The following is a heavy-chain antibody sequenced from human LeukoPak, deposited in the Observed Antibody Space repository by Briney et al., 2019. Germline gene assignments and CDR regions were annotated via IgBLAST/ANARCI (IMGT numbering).Heavy chain of an antibody. CDR2: INHSGST. V-gene: IGHV4-34*01. J-gene: IGHJ4*02. D-gene: IGHD6-6*01. CDR1: GGSFSGYY. CDR3: ARGMGSSSDY. Sequence: PSETLSLTCAVYGGSFSGYYWSWIRQRPGKGLEWIGEINHSGSTNYNPSLKSRVTISVDTSKNQFSLKLSSVTAADTAVYYCARGMGSSSDYWGQGTLVTVSS.